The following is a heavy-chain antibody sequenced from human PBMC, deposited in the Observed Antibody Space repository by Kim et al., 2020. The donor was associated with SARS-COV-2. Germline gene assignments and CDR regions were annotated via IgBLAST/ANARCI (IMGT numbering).Heavy chain of an antibody. Sequence: GGSLRLSCAASGFTVSSNYMSWVRQAPGKGLEWVSVIYSGGSTYYADSVKGRFTISRDNSKNTLYLQMNSLRAEDTAVYYCARDSAGWGIAAAVSYYYYGMDGWGQGTTVTVSS. CDR1: GFTVSSNY. CDR3: ARDSAGWGIAAAVSYYYYGMDG. V-gene: IGHV3-66*01. CDR2: IYSGGST. J-gene: IGHJ6*02. D-gene: IGHD6-13*01.